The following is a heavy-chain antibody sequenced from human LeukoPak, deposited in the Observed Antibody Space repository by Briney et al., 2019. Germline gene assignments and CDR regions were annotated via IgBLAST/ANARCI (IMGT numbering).Heavy chain of an antibody. CDR3: TTGDYDFWSGYRDY. CDR2: IKSKTDGGTT. D-gene: IGHD3-3*01. V-gene: IGHV3-15*01. Sequence: PGGSLRLSCAASGFTFSNAWMSWLRQAPGKGLEWVGRIKSKTDGGTTDYAAPVKGRFTISRDDSKNTLYLQMNSLKTEDTAVYYCTTGDYDFWSGYRDYWGQGTLVTVSS. CDR1: GFTFSNAW. J-gene: IGHJ4*02.